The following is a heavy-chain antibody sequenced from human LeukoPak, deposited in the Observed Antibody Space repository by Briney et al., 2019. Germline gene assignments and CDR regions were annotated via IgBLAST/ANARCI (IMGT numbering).Heavy chain of an antibody. Sequence: SHTLSLACTVSGHSITSGNSYWTWIRRSAGRGLEWIGRVSTRGISVYKPSLQSRVPISLDTSKNHFSLRVKAVTAADTAVYYCARPTEELPSPSWSLYDPYYFIDVWGKGTAVTVSS. D-gene: IGHD2-2*01. J-gene: IGHJ6*03. CDR2: VSTRGIS. CDR1: GHSITSGNSY. V-gene: IGHV4-61*02. CDR3: ARPTEELPSPSWSLYDPYYFIDV.